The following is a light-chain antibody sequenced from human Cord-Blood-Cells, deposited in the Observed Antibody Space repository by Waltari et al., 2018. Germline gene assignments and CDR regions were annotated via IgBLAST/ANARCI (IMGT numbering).Light chain of an antibody. CDR1: QSIRSW. V-gene: IGKV1-5*01. CDR3: QQYNSYSYT. Sequence: DIQMTKSPSTLSASVGDRVTITCRASQSIRSWLAWYQQKPGKAPKLLIYDASSMESGVPSRFSGSGSGTEFTLTISSLQPDDFATYYCQQYNSYSYTFGQGTKLEIK. J-gene: IGKJ2*01. CDR2: DAS.